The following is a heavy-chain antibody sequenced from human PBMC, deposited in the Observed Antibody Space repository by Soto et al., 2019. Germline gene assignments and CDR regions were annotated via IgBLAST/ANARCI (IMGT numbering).Heavy chain of an antibody. CDR2: ISFDGSNK. J-gene: IGHJ4*02. CDR1: GFTFRSYG. Sequence: QVQLVESGGGVVQPGRSLRLSCAASGFTFRSYGMHWVRQAPGKGLEWVAVISFDGSNKYYADSVKGRFTVSRDNSKKTLDLQMNSLRVEDTAVYYCARATLDYYDTSGYLYWGQGTLVTVSS. CDR3: ARATLDYYDTSGYLY. D-gene: IGHD3-22*01. V-gene: IGHV3-33*01.